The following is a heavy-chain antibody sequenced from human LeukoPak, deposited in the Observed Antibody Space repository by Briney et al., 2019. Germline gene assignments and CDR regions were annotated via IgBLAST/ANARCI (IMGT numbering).Heavy chain of an antibody. CDR2: IYTSGST. CDR3: ASSRPDRAVAGIYFDY. Sequence: KPSETLSLTCAVSGYSISSGYYWGWIRQPPGKGLEWIGRIYTSGSTNYNPSLKSRVTMSVDTSKNQFSLKLGSVTAADTAVYYCASSRPDRAVAGIYFDYWGQGTLVTVSS. V-gene: IGHV4-38-2*01. D-gene: IGHD6-19*01. J-gene: IGHJ4*02. CDR1: GYSISSGYY.